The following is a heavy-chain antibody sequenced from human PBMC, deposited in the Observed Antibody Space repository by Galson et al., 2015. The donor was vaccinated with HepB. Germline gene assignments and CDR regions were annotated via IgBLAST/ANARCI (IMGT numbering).Heavy chain of an antibody. D-gene: IGHD3-9*01. J-gene: IGHJ4*02. V-gene: IGHV3-7*01. CDR2: IKEDGSET. CDR3: NWLRYSAN. CDR1: GFTFSSYW. Sequence: SLRLSCAASGFTFSSYWMTWVRQAPGKGLEWVANIKEDGSETNYVDSVKGRFTISRDNAKNSLYLQMSTLRAEDTAVYYCNWLRYSANWGQGTLVTVSS.